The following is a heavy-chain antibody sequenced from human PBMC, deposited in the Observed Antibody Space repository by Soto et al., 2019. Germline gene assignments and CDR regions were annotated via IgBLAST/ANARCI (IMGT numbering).Heavy chain of an antibody. Sequence: ASVKVSCKASGYTFTSYGISWVRQAPGQGLEWMGWISAYNGNTNYAQKIQGRVNMTTDTSTSTAYMELRSLRSDDTAVYYCAREGRIPSVSGILEWLSPDYYYYMDVWGKGTTVTVSS. CDR2: ISAYNGNT. CDR1: GYTFTSYG. J-gene: IGHJ6*03. V-gene: IGHV1-18*01. CDR3: AREGRIPSVSGILEWLSPDYYYYMDV. D-gene: IGHD3-3*01.